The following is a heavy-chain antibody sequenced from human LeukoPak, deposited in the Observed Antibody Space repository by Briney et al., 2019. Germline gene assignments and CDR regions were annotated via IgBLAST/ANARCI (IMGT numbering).Heavy chain of an antibody. D-gene: IGHD3-22*01. CDR2: IHSSGNS. V-gene: IGHV4-39*01. CDR3: AKHEGSYYDKSGYTFDF. CDR1: TGSVNSGVYY. J-gene: IGHJ4*02. Sequence: SETLSLTCSVSTGSVNSGVYYWGWVRQPPGKGLEWIGSIHSSGNSYCNPSLKSRVTLSVDTSRNQFSLKLSSVTAADRAVYYCAKHEGSYYDKSGYTFDFWGLGTLVTVSS.